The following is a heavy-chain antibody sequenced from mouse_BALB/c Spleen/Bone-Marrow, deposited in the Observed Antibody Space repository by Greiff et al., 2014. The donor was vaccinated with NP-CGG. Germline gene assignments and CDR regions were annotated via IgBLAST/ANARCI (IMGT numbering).Heavy chain of an antibody. CDR2: IYPGSDST. CDR3: ARRDDYDDYYFAY. D-gene: IGHD2-4*01. J-gene: IGHJ2*01. Sequence: QVQLKESGAELVKPGTSVKMSCKASGYTFTSYWMHWVKQRPGQGLEWIGDIYPGSDSTNYNEKFKSKATLTVDTSSGTAYTQLSSLTSEDSAVYYCARRDDYDDYYFAYWGQGTTLTVSS. CDR1: GYTFTSYW. V-gene: IGHV1-55*01.